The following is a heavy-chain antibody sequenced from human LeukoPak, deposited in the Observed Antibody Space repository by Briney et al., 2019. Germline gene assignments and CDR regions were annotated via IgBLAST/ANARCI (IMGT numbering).Heavy chain of an antibody. CDR3: GRDFFGGFDH. D-gene: IGHD4-23*01. V-gene: IGHV4-59*01. CDR1: GGSISCYY. J-gene: IGHJ4*02. Sequence: SETLSLTCTVCGGSISCYYWSWIRQPPGKGVEWIGNIYYSGSTNYNPSLQSRVTISVDTSKNQLSLKLRSVTAADTAVYYCGRDFFGGFDHWGQGILVSVSS. CDR2: IYYSGST.